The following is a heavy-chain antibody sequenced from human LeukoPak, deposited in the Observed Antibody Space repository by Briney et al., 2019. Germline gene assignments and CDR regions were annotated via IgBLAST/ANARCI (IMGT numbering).Heavy chain of an antibody. D-gene: IGHD5-24*01. CDR3: ARGEMERAAAERYYYYYMDV. CDR1: GGTLSSYA. CDR2: IIPIFGTA. J-gene: IGHJ6*03. Sequence: GASVKVSCKASGGTLSSYAISWVRQAPGQGLEWMGGIIPIFGTANYAQKFQGRVTITTDESTSTAYMELSSLRSEDTAVYYCARGEMERAAAERYYYYYMDVWGKGTTVTVSS. V-gene: IGHV1-69*05.